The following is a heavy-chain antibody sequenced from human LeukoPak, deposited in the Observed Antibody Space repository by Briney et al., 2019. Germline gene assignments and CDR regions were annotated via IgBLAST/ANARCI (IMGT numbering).Heavy chain of an antibody. D-gene: IGHD6-13*01. CDR2: FRSSDNGT. J-gene: IGHJ4*02. CDR1: GFIFSSFA. V-gene: IGHV3-23*01. Sequence: GGSLRLSCAASGFIFSSFAMSWVRQAPGKGLEWVSGFRSSDNGTHYADSVKGRFTISRDNSKKRLYLQMNSLRAEDTAVYYCAKDHIAAAGVFDYWGRGTLVTVSS. CDR3: AKDHIAAAGVFDY.